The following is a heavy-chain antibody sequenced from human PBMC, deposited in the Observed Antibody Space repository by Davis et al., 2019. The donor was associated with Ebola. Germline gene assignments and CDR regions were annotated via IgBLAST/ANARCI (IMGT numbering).Heavy chain of an antibody. Sequence: SVPVSCKASGGTFSSYAISWLRQAPGQGLERMGGIIPIFGTANYAQTFQGRVTITADESTSTAYMELSSLRSEDTAVYYCARSSSSSWYQNDYWGQGTLVTVSS. V-gene: IGHV1-69*13. CDR2: IIPIFGTA. D-gene: IGHD6-13*01. J-gene: IGHJ4*02. CDR1: GGTFSSYA. CDR3: ARSSSSSWYQNDY.